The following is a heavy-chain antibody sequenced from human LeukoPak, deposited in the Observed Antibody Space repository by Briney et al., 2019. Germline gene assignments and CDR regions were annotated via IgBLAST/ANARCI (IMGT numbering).Heavy chain of an antibody. CDR3: ARGMANKYYYDSSGYYYLDY. D-gene: IGHD3-22*01. CDR1: GFTFSSYW. CDR2: IKQDGSEK. Sequence: GGSLRLSCAASGFTFSSYWMSWVRQAPGKGLEWVANIKQDGSEKYYVDSVKGRFTISRDNAKSSLYLQMNSLRAEDTAVYYCARGMANKYYYDSSGYYYLDYWGQGTLVTVSS. V-gene: IGHV3-7*01. J-gene: IGHJ4*02.